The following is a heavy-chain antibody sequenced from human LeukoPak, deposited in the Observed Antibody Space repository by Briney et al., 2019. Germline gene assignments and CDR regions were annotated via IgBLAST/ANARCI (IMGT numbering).Heavy chain of an antibody. V-gene: IGHV1-69*05. CDR1: GGTFSSYA. Sequence: ASVKVSCKASGGTFSSYAISWVRQAPGQGLEWMGGIIPIFGTANYAQKFQGRVTITTDESTSTAYMELRSLRSDDTAVYYCASWAGYCSTNNCYATSLDYWGQGTLVTVSA. CDR2: IIPIFGTA. CDR3: ASWAGYCSTNNCYATSLDY. D-gene: IGHD2-2*01. J-gene: IGHJ4*02.